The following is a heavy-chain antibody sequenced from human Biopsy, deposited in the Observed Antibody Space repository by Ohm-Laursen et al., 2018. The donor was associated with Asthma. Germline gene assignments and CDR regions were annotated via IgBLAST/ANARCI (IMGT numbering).Heavy chain of an antibody. CDR3: ARATYYDILTGYHPFQH. D-gene: IGHD3-9*01. J-gene: IGHJ1*01. V-gene: IGHV7-4-1*02. CDR1: GGTFGNYA. CDR2: MNTNTGNP. Sequence: GASVKVSCKASGGTFGNYAISWVRQAPGQGLEWMGWMNTNTGNPTYAQGFTGRFVFSLDTSVSTAYLQISSLKAEDTAVYYCARATYYDILTGYHPFQHWGQGTLVTVSS.